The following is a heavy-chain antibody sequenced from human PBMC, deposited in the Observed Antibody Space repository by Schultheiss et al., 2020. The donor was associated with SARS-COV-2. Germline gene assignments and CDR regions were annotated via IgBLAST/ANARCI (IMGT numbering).Heavy chain of an antibody. Sequence: GGSLRLSCAASGFTFSSYAMHWVRQAPGKGLEWVAVISYDGSNKYYADSVKGRFTISRDNSKNTLYLQMNSLRAEDTAVYYCARDKFHSGSYWVPFPNDAFDIWGQGTMVTVSS. J-gene: IGHJ3*02. V-gene: IGHV3-30*04. CDR2: ISYDGSNK. CDR3: ARDKFHSGSYWVPFPNDAFDI. CDR1: GFTFSSYA. D-gene: IGHD1-26*01.